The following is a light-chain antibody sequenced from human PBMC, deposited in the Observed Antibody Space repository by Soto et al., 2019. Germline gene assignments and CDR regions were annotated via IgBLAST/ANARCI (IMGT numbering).Light chain of an antibody. CDR1: SSDVGSFNL. CDR3: CSYAGSGTLI. CDR2: EVS. V-gene: IGLV2-23*02. Sequence: QSALTQPASVSGSPGQSITIPCTGTSSDVGSFNLVSWYQLYPGKAPKLIIYEVSRRPSGVSNRFSGSKSGNTASLTLSGLQAEDEADYHCCSYAGSGTLIFGGGTKLTVL. J-gene: IGLJ2*01.